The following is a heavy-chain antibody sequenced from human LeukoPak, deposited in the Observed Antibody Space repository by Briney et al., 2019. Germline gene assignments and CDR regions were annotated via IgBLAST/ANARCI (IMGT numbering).Heavy chain of an antibody. CDR1: GFTFSSYA. CDR2: ISYDGSNK. D-gene: IGHD5-18*01. J-gene: IGHJ4*02. Sequence: GGSLRLSCAASGFTFSSYAMSWVRQAPGKGLEWVAVISYDGSNKYYADSVKGRFTISRDNSKNTLYLQMNSLRAEDTAVYYCAKVKAFGYSYGYTSYYFDYWGQGTLVTVSS. V-gene: IGHV3-30*18. CDR3: AKVKAFGYSYGYTSYYFDY.